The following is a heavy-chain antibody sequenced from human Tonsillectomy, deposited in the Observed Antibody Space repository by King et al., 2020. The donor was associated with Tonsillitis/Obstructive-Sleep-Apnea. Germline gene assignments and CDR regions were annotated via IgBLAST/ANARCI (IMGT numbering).Heavy chain of an antibody. CDR1: GYTFTTSG. Sequence: VQLVQSGAEVKKPGASVKVSCKTSGYTFTTSGISWVRQAPGQGLEWMGWISGYMGNTNYVQKFQGRVTMTTDTSTNTAYMELRSLRSDDTAVYYCARDLIGGSPGYMDVWGNGTTVTVSS. CDR2: ISGYMGNT. CDR3: ARDLIGGSPGYMDV. J-gene: IGHJ6*03. V-gene: IGHV1-18*01. D-gene: IGHD6-13*01.